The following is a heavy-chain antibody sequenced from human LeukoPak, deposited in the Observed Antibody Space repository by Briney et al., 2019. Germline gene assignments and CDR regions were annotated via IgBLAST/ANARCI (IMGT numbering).Heavy chain of an antibody. CDR1: GYSISSGYY. Sequence: SETLSLTCTVSGYSISSGYYWGWIRQPPGKGLEWIGSIHCSGSTYYNPSLKSRVTISEDTSKNQFSLKLSSVTAADTAVYYCAREVRSAWASFDPWGQGTLVTVSS. D-gene: IGHD1-26*01. CDR2: IHCSGST. J-gene: IGHJ5*02. CDR3: AREVRSAWASFDP. V-gene: IGHV4-38-2*02.